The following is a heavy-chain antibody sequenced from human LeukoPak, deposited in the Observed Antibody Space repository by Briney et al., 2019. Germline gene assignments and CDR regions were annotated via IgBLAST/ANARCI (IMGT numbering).Heavy chain of an antibody. CDR1: GDSASSNSAA. D-gene: IGHD6-6*01. J-gene: IGHJ5*02. CDR3: ARVNSSSKWFDL. CDR2: TYYRSRWYN. V-gene: IGHV6-1*01. Sequence: SQTLSLTCAISGDSASSNSAAWNWFRHSPSRGLKWLGRTYYRSRWYNDYAVSVKSRITITPDTSKNQFSLQLNSVTPEDTAVYYCARVNSSSKWFDLWGQGTLVTVSS.